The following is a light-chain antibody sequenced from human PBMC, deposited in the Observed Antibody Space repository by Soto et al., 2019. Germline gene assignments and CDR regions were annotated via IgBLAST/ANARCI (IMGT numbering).Light chain of an antibody. V-gene: IGLV2-11*02. J-gene: IGLJ3*02. CDR3: CSSAGRYTLV. Sequence: QSVLTQPRSVSGSPGQSVTISCSGTSSDVGGYNYVSWYQQHPGKAPKLILRDVSKRPSGVPDRFSGSKSGNTASLTISGLQADDEADYYCCSSAGRYTLVFGGGTKLTVL. CDR2: DVS. CDR1: SSDVGGYNY.